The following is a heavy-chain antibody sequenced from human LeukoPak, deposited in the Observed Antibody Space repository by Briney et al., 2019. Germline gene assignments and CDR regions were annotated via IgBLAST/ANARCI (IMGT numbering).Heavy chain of an antibody. CDR3: ARICSGGNCYFPSI. CDR2: ISYDGSNE. V-gene: IGHV3-30-3*01. CDR1: GFSFRSYA. J-gene: IGHJ3*02. Sequence: GGSLSLSCTASGFSFRSYAMYWVRQAPGKGLEWVAIISYDGSNEHYADSVKGRFTISRDTSKNTLYLQMNSLRAEDTAVYYCARICSGGNCYFPSIWGQGTMVTVSS. D-gene: IGHD2-15*01.